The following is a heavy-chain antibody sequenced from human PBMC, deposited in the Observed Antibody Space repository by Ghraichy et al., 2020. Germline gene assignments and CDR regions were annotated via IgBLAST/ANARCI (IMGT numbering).Heavy chain of an antibody. D-gene: IGHD3-16*01. J-gene: IGHJ6*02. CDR3: ARRILMSYYYYYGMDV. V-gene: IGHV4-39*01. Sequence: QTLSLTCTVSGGSISSSSYYWGWIRQPPGKGLEWIGSIYYSGSTYYNPSLKSRVTISVDTSKNQFSLKLSSVTAADTAVYYCARRILMSYYYYYGMDVWGQGTTVTVSS. CDR1: GGSISSSSYY. CDR2: IYYSGST.